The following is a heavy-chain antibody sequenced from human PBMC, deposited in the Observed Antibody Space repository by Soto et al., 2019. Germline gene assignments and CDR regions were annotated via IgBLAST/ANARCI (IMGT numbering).Heavy chain of an antibody. V-gene: IGHV3-48*02. CDR1: GFTFSSYS. J-gene: IGHJ6*02. D-gene: IGHD1-26*01. CDR2: ISSSSSTI. Sequence: PGGSLRLSCAASGFTFSSYSMNWVRQAPGKGLEWVSYISSSSSTIYYADSVKGRFTISRDNAKNSLYLQMNSLRDEDTAVYYCAREGAAASGYYYYGMDVWGQGTTVTVSS. CDR3: AREGAAASGYYYYGMDV.